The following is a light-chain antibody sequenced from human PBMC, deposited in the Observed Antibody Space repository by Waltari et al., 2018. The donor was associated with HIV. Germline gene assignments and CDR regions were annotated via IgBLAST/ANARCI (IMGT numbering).Light chain of an antibody. CDR1: SRDVGSSNY. CDR2: DIS. Sequence: QSALTQPRSVSGSPGQSVTISCPATSRDVGSSNYFSWYQLRPGTAPKLILFDISKRPSGVPDRFYGSVSGSTASLTISGLQADDAADYYCCSYAGSFTLIFGGGTTLTVL. CDR3: CSYAGSFTLI. J-gene: IGLJ2*01. V-gene: IGLV2-11*01.